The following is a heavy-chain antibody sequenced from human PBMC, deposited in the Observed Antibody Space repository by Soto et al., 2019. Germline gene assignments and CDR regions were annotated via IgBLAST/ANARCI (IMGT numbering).Heavy chain of an antibody. J-gene: IGHJ6*02. V-gene: IGHV3-30-3*01. Sequence: GGSLRLSCAASGFSFSTYAMHWVRQAPGKGLEWVAVISFDGSRKFYTDSMKGRFTISRDNSKNTLDLQMSSLRDEDTAVYYCARLYYDYVWGQGTTVTVSS. CDR2: ISFDGSRK. D-gene: IGHD3-3*01. CDR3: ARLYYDYV. CDR1: GFSFSTYA.